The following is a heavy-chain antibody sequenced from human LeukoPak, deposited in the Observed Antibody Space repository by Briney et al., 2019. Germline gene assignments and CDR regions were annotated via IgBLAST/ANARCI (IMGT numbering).Heavy chain of an antibody. D-gene: IGHD6-6*01. CDR1: GFTFSSYE. CDR2: ISSGGII. Sequence: PGGSLRLSCAASGFTFSSYEMNWVRQAPGKGLEWVAYISSGGIIYYADSVKGRFTISRDNAKNSLYLQMNSLRAKDTAVYYCARDGRFDYSSSSYLDYWGQGTLVTVSS. V-gene: IGHV3-48*03. J-gene: IGHJ4*02. CDR3: ARDGRFDYSSSSYLDY.